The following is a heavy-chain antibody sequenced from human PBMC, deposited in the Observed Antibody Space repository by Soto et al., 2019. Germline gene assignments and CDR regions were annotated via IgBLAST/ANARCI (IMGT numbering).Heavy chain of an antibody. J-gene: IGHJ4*02. Sequence: SETLSLTCTVSGGSISSGGYSWTWIRQHPGKGLEWIGYIYYSGSTYYNPSLKSRVTISVDTSKNQFSLKLSSVTAADTAVYYCAKSAGPPRDSSGYYVYWGQGTLVTVSS. CDR3: AKSAGPPRDSSGYYVY. V-gene: IGHV4-30-4*08. CDR1: GGSISSGGYS. D-gene: IGHD3-22*01. CDR2: IYYSGST.